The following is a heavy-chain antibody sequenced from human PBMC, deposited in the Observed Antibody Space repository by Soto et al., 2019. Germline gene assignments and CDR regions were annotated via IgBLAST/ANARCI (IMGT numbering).Heavy chain of an antibody. CDR2: INSDGSST. D-gene: IGHD3-22*01. J-gene: IGHJ4*02. Sequence: GGSLRLSCAASGFTFSSYWMHWVRQAPGKGLVWVSRINSDGSSTSYADSVKGRFTISRDNAKNTLYLQINSLRAEDTAVYYCARVSSGYYPFDYWGQGTLVTVSS. CDR3: ARVSSGYYPFDY. V-gene: IGHV3-74*01. CDR1: GFTFSSYW.